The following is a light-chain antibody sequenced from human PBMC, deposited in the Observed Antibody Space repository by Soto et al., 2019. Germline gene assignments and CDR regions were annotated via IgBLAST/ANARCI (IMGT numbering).Light chain of an antibody. V-gene: IGKV3-20*01. CDR3: QQYGSSPYT. J-gene: IGKJ2*01. CDR1: QSVSSSY. CDR2: DAS. Sequence: EIVLTQSPGTLSLSPGERATLSCRASQSVSSSYLAWYQQKPGQAPRLLIYDASSRATGIPDRFSGSGSGTAFALTISRLEPEDFAVYFCQQYGSSPYTFGQGTKLEI.